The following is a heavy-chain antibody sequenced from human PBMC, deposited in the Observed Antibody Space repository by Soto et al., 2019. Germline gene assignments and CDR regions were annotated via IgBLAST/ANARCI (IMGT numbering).Heavy chain of an antibody. V-gene: IGHV1-8*01. CDR1: GGTFTSYD. J-gene: IGHJ4*02. Sequence: SVQVSCKASGGTFTSYDIYWVRQATGQGLEWMGWMNPNTGNSGYAQKFQGRVTMPSDTSISTAHMELSSLRSEDTAVYYCARRAETNGWNGFGADKYYFDFWGQGTLVTVSS. CDR2: MNPNTGNS. D-gene: IGHD1-1*01. CDR3: ARRAETNGWNGFGADKYYFDF.